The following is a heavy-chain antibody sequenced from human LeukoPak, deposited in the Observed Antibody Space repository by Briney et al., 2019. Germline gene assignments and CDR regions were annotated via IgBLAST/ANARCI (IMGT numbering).Heavy chain of an antibody. CDR1: GFTFSSYA. V-gene: IGHV3-30-3*01. D-gene: IGHD3-10*01. CDR2: ISYDGSNK. CDR3: ARDGIRVRGVAPIDY. J-gene: IGHJ4*02. Sequence: GGSLRLSCAAYGFTFSSYAMHWVRQAPGKGLEWVAVISYDGSNKYYADSVKGRFTISRDNSKNTLYLQMNSLRAEDTAVYYCARDGIRVRGVAPIDYWGQGTLVTVSS.